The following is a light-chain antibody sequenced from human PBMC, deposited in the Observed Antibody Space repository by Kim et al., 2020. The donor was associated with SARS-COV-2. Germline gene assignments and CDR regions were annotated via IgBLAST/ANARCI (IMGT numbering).Light chain of an antibody. J-gene: IGLJ1*01. CDR2: GNS. Sequence: VTISCTGSSSSIGAVYDVHWYQQLPGTAPKLLSYGNSNRPSGVPDRFSGSKSGTSASLAITGLQAEDEADYYCQSYDSSLSGRYVFGTGTKVTVL. V-gene: IGLV1-40*01. CDR1: SSSIGAVYD. CDR3: QSYDSSLSGRYV.